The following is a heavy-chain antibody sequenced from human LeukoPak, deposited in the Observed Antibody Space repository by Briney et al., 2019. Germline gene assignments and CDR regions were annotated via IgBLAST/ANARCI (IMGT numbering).Heavy chain of an antibody. CDR3: ARDNSVGDTAWWFDP. Sequence: PGGSLRLSCAASGFIFSSYGMNWVRQAPGKGLEWVSVISSSGDLKYYADSVKGRFTIFRDNSKNTLYLQMNSLRSEDTAVYYCARDNSVGDTAWWFDPWGQGTLVTVSS. CDR1: GFIFSSYG. D-gene: IGHD1-26*01. CDR2: ISSSGDLK. V-gene: IGHV3-23*01. J-gene: IGHJ5*02.